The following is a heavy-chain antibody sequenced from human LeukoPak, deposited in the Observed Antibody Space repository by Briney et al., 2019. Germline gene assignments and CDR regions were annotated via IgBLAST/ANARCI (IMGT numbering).Heavy chain of an antibody. Sequence: PGGSLRLSCAASGFTVSSNYMSWVRQAPGKGLEWVSVIYSGGSTYYAVSVKGRFTISRDNSKNTLYLQMNSLRAEDTAVYYCARDPGTEQLVRGDYWGQGTLVTVSS. V-gene: IGHV3-66*01. J-gene: IGHJ4*02. CDR1: GFTVSSNY. D-gene: IGHD6-13*01. CDR3: ARDPGTEQLVRGDY. CDR2: IYSGGST.